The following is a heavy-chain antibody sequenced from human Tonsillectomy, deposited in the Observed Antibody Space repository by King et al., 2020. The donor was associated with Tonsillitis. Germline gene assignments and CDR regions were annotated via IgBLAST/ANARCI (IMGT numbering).Heavy chain of an antibody. CDR2: IYSDGTT. CDR1: GFTVSSNY. CDR3: ARASSGYYSFYFDH. Sequence: VQLVESGGGLIQPGGSLRLSCAASGFTVSSNYMNWVRQAPGEGLEWVSVIYSDGTTYYADSVKGRFTISRDNSKNTLYLQMNSLRAEDTAVYFCARASSGYYSFYFDHWGQGTLVTVSS. V-gene: IGHV3-53*01. D-gene: IGHD3-22*01. J-gene: IGHJ4*02.